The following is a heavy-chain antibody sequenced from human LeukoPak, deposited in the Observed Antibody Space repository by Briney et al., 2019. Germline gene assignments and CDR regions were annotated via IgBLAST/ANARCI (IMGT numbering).Heavy chain of an antibody. Sequence: GGSLRLSCAASGFTFSSYGMHWVRQAPGKGLEWVGRIKSKTDGGTTDYAAPVKGRFTISRDDSKNTLYLQMNSLKTEDTAVYYCTTEVVPAAIPFDYWGQGTLVTVSS. CDR1: GFTFSSYG. CDR2: IKSKTDGGTT. J-gene: IGHJ4*02. D-gene: IGHD2-2*01. V-gene: IGHV3-15*01. CDR3: TTEVVPAAIPFDY.